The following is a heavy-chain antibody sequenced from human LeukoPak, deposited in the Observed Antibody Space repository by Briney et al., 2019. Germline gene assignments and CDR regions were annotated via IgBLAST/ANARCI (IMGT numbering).Heavy chain of an antibody. V-gene: IGHV3-7*01. Sequence: QAGGSLRLSCAASGFTFSSYWMSWVRQAPGKGLEWVANIKQGGSEKYYVDSVKGRFTISRDNAKNSLYLQMNSLRAEDTAVYYCARDRVTMIASDAFDIWGQGTMVTVSS. CDR3: ARDRVTMIASDAFDI. CDR1: GFTFSSYW. CDR2: IKQGGSEK. D-gene: IGHD3-22*01. J-gene: IGHJ3*02.